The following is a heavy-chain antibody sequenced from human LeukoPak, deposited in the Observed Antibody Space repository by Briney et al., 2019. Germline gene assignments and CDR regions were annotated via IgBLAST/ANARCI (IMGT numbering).Heavy chain of an antibody. CDR2: ISGSGDNT. V-gene: IGHV3-23*01. CDR3: AKEPRHCGGDCFSLLDY. J-gene: IGHJ4*02. D-gene: IGHD2-21*02. Sequence: GGSLRLSCAASGFTFSSYSMSWVRQAPGKGLEWVSLISGSGDNTYYADSVKGRLTISRDNSKNTLYLQMNSLRAEDTAVFYCAKEPRHCGGDCFSLLDYWGQGTLVTVSS. CDR1: GFTFSSYS.